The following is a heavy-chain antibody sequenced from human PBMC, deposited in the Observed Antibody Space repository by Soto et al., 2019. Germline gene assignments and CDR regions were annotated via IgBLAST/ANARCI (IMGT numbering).Heavy chain of an antibody. CDR3: ARDRYCSGGSCYYYGMDV. CDR1: GYTFTSYT. D-gene: IGHD2-15*01. V-gene: IGHV1-18*01. Sequence: ALVKVSCKTSGYTFTSYTISWGRQDHGQGLEWMGWISAYNGNTNYAQKLQGRVTMTTDTSTSTVYMELRSLRSDDTAVYYCARDRYCSGGSCYYYGMDVWGQGTTVTVSS. J-gene: IGHJ6*02. CDR2: ISAYNGNT.